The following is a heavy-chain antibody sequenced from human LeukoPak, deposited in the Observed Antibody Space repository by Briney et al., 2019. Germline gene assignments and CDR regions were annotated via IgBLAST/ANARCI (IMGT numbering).Heavy chain of an antibody. CDR2: IYYSGST. CDR3: ARSNVVGATRWFDP. D-gene: IGHD1-26*01. V-gene: IGHV4-59*01. J-gene: IGHJ5*02. Sequence: PSETLSLTCTVSGGSISSYYWSWIRQPPGKGLEWIGYIYYSGSTNYNPSLKSRVTISVDTSKNQFSLNLSSVTAADTAVYYYARSNVVGATRWFDPWGQGTLVTVSS. CDR1: GGSISSYY.